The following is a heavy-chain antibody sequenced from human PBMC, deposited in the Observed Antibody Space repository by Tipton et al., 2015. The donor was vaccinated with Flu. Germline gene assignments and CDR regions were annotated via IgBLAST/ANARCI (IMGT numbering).Heavy chain of an antibody. V-gene: IGHV4-34*01. Sequence: TLSLTCSVSGDSIGSPYYWGWIRQPPGKGPEWIGEISPSGTTKYNPSLKSRVTISVDTSKNQLSLKLSSVTAADTAVYYCARDGAVPATDYDCWGQGTLVTVSS. CDR2: ISPSGTT. D-gene: IGHD6-19*01. J-gene: IGHJ4*02. CDR3: ARDGAVPATDYDC. CDR1: GDSIGSPYY.